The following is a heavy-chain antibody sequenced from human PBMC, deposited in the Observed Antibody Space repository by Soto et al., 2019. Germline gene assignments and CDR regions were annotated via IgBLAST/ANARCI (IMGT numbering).Heavy chain of an antibody. CDR2: ISAHNGNT. Sequence: QVHLVQSGAEVKKPGASVKVSCKGSGYGFTTYGITWVRQAPGQGLEWMAWISAHNGNTNYAQKFQGRVTVTRDTSTSTAYMELRSLRYGDTAVYYCARGRYGDYWGQGALVTVSS. J-gene: IGHJ4*02. D-gene: IGHD1-1*01. CDR3: ARGRYGDY. CDR1: GYGFTTYG. V-gene: IGHV1-18*01.